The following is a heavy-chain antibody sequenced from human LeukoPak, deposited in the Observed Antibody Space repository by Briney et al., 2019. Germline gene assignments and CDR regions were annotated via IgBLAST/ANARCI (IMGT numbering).Heavy chain of an antibody. CDR2: INPNSGGT. J-gene: IGHJ5*02. CDR3: AGMGVRGYSGCDP. D-gene: IGHD5-12*01. V-gene: IGHV1-2*04. Sequence: ASVKVSCKASGYTFTGYYMHWVRQAPGQGLEWMGWINPNSGGTNYAQKFQGWVTMTRDTSISTAYMELSRLRSDDTAVYYCAGMGVRGYSGCDPWGQGTLVTVSS. CDR1: GYTFTGYY.